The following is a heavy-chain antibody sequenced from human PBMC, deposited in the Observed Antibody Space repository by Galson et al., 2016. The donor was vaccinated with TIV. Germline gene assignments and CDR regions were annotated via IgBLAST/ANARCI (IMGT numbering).Heavy chain of an antibody. J-gene: IGHJ1*01. Sequence: SVKVSCKASGGTFSSYAISWVRQAPGQGLEWMGGIIGMSGTTNYAQKFQGRVTITADEITSTAYMELSSLRSDDTAAYFCARGETYYDSKYFHHWGQGTLVTVSS. CDR2: IIGMSGTT. CDR3: ARGETYYDSKYFHH. V-gene: IGHV1-69*13. CDR1: GGTFSSYA. D-gene: IGHD3-22*01.